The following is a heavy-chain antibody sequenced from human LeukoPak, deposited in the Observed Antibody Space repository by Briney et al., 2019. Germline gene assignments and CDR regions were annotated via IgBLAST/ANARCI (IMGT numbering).Heavy chain of an antibody. Sequence: ASVKVSCKASGYTFTGYYMHWVRQAPGQGLEWMGWINPNSGGTNYAQKSQGRVTMTRDTSISTAYMELSRLRSDDTAVYYCARGPYGSGSYYGMDVWGQGTTVTVSS. CDR2: INPNSGGT. D-gene: IGHD3-10*01. V-gene: IGHV1-2*02. CDR3: ARGPYGSGSYYGMDV. J-gene: IGHJ6*02. CDR1: GYTFTGYY.